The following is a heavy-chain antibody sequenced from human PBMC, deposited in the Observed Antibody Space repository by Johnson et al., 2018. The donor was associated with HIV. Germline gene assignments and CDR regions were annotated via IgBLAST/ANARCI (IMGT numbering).Heavy chain of an antibody. V-gene: IGHV3-30*18. Sequence: QVQLVESGGGVVQPGRSLRLSCAASGFTFSSYSMHWVRQAPGKGLEWVEVISFDGSNKYYADSVKGRFTISRDNSKNTLYLQMNSLRAEDTAVYYCAKELMGLAYCGGDCWEDAFDIWGQGTMVTVSS. CDR1: GFTFSSYS. J-gene: IGHJ3*02. CDR2: ISFDGSNK. D-gene: IGHD2-21*01. CDR3: AKELMGLAYCGGDCWEDAFDI.